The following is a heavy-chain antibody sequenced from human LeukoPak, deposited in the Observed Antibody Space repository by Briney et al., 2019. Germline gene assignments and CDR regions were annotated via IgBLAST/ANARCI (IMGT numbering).Heavy chain of an antibody. CDR1: GFTFSSYA. D-gene: IGHD3-3*01. CDR3: AKSRNTMSTDFDY. CDR2: ISYDGSNK. Sequence: PGRSLRLSCAASGFTFSSYAMHWVRQAPGKGLEWVAVISYDGSNKYYADSVKGRFTISRDNSKNTLYLQMNSPRGEDTAVYSCAKSRNTMSTDFDYWGQGTLVTVSS. J-gene: IGHJ4*02. V-gene: IGHV3-30-3*02.